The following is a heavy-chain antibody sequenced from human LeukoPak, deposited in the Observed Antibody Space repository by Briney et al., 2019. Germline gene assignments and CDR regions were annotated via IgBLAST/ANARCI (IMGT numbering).Heavy chain of an antibody. V-gene: IGHV1-18*01. Sequence: ASVKVSCKAPGYTFTSYGISWVRQAPGQGLEWMGWISAYNGNTNYAQKLQGRVTMTTDTSTSTAYMELRSLRSDDTAVYYCARTPASRYSSGWFEDDYWGQGTLVTVSS. CDR3: ARTPASRYSSGWFEDDY. CDR1: GYTFTSYG. J-gene: IGHJ4*02. D-gene: IGHD6-19*01. CDR2: ISAYNGNT.